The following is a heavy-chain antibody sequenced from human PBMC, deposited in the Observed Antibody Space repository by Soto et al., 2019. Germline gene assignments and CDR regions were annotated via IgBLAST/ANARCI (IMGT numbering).Heavy chain of an antibody. CDR2: IYPGDSDT. CDR1: GYSFTSYW. J-gene: IGHJ6*02. V-gene: IGHV5-51*01. Sequence: PGESLKISCKGSGYSFTSYWIGWVRQMPGKGLEWMGIIYPGDSDTRYSPSFQGQVTISADKSISTAYLQWSSLKASDTAMYYYARFRSGRPYYYYYGMDVWRQGTTVTVSS. CDR3: ARFRSGRPYYYYYGMDV. D-gene: IGHD3-10*01.